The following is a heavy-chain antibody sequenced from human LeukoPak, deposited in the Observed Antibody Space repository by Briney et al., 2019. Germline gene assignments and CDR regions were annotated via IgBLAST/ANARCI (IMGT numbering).Heavy chain of an antibody. CDR2: ISYSGST. CDR1: ADSFSSHY. V-gene: IGHV4-59*11. Sequence: PSETLSLTCAVSADSFSSHYWTWIRQPPGKGLEWIGYISYSGSTNYNPSLKSQVTISIDPSKNQFSLKLSSVTAADTAVYYCARDLVTVTKGFDIWGQGTMVSVSS. D-gene: IGHD4-17*01. J-gene: IGHJ3*02. CDR3: ARDLVTVTKGFDI.